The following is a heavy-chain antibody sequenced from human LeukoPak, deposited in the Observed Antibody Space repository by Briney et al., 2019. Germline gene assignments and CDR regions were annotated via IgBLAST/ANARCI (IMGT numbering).Heavy chain of an antibody. CDR2: INHSGST. J-gene: IGHJ3*02. CDR3: ARATQSWIQRPLSI. V-gene: IGHV4-34*01. Sequence: SETLSLTCAVYGGSFSGYYWSWIRQPPGKGLEWIGEINHSGSTNYNPSLKSRVTISVDTSKNQFSLKLSSVTAADTAVYYCARATQSWIQRPLSIWGQGTMVTVSS. CDR1: GGSFSGYY. D-gene: IGHD5-18*01.